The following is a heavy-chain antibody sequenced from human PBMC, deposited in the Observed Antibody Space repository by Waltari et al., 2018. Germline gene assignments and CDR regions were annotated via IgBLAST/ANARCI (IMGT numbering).Heavy chain of an antibody. D-gene: IGHD4-4*01. CDR1: GGSISSGSSY. CDR2: IYTSGST. V-gene: IGHV4-61*02. Sequence: QVQLQESGPGLVTPSQTLSLTCTVSGGSISSGSSYWSWIRQPAGKGLEWIGRIYTSGSTNYNPSLKSRVTISVDTSKNQFSLKLSSVTAADTAVYYCAASYSNYYYYYGMDVWGQGTTVTVSS. CDR3: AASYSNYYYYYGMDV. J-gene: IGHJ6*02.